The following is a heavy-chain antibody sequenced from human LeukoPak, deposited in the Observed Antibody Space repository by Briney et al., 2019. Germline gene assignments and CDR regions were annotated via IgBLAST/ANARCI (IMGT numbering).Heavy chain of an antibody. V-gene: IGHV3-23*01. J-gene: IGHJ1*01. CDR2: ISGSGGST. CDR1: GFTYSSYA. D-gene: IGHD4-23*01. CDR3: AKAPYGGKGEYFQH. Sequence: GGSLRLSCAASGFTYSSYAMIWVRQAPGKGLEWVSAISGSGGSTYYADSVKGRFTISRDNSKNTLYLQMNSLRAEDTAVYYCAKAPYGGKGEYFQHWGQGTLVTVSS.